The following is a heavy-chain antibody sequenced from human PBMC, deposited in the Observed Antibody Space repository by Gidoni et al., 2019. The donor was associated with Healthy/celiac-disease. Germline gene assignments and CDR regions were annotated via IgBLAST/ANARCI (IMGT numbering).Heavy chain of an antibody. V-gene: IGHV3-33*01. J-gene: IGHJ6*02. CDR2: IWYDGSNK. CDR3: ARAGPGYCSSTSCITPGADYGMDV. Sequence: QVQLVESGGGVVQPGRSLRLSCAASGFTFSSYGMHWVRQAPGKGLEWVAVIWYDGSNKYYADSVKGRFTISRDNSKNTLYLQMNSLRAEDTAVYYCARAGPGYCSSTSCITPGADYGMDVWGQGTTVTVSS. CDR1: GFTFSSYG. D-gene: IGHD2-2*01.